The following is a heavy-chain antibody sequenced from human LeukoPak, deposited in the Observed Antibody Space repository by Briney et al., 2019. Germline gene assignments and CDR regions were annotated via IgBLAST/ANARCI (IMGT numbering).Heavy chain of an antibody. CDR1: GFTFSSYA. V-gene: IGHV3-53*04. Sequence: PGGSLRLSCAASGFTFSSYAMSWVRQAPGKGLEWVSLIYTGGNTYYADSVKGRFTISRQNSQNTLYLQMNSLRTEDTAVYYCARSGSGTPYFDYWGQGTLVTVSS. CDR2: IYTGGNT. CDR3: ARSGSGTPYFDY. J-gene: IGHJ4*02. D-gene: IGHD6-13*01.